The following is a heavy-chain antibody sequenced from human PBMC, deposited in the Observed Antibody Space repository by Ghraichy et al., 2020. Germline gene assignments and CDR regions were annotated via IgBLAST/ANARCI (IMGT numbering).Heavy chain of an antibody. Sequence: SETLSLTCTVSGGSIRSYYCSWIRQPPGKGLEWVGYIYYSGSNNYNPSLKSRVTISVDTSKNQFSLQLRSVTAADTAVYYCAMGGLLTRYYYYGMDVWGQVTTFTFSS. J-gene: IGHJ6*02. CDR2: IYYSGSN. CDR3: AMGGLLTRYYYYGMDV. V-gene: IGHV4-59*01. CDR1: GGSIRSYY. D-gene: IGHD3-16*01.